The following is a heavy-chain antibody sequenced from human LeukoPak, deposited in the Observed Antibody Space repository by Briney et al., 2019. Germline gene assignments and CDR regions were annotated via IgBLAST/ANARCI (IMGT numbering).Heavy chain of an antibody. V-gene: IGHV3-7*03. Sequence: GGSLRLSCATSGFSFSTYWMSWVRQAPGKGLQWVANIKQDGSEKNYVDSVKGRFTISRDNAKNSLYLQMNSLRAEDTAVYYCARARPTLAREVIIKADYWGQGILVTVSS. CDR2: IKQDGSEK. D-gene: IGHD3-10*01. CDR3: ARARPTLAREVIIKADY. CDR1: GFSFSTYW. J-gene: IGHJ4*02.